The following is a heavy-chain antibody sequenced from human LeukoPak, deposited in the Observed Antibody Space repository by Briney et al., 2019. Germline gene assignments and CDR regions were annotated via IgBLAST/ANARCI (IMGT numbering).Heavy chain of an antibody. D-gene: IGHD3-3*01. V-gene: IGHV4-39*01. CDR2: IYYSGST. CDR3: ARITDRTIFGEIMHGFDI. Sequence: MTSETLFLTCTVSGGSISSSSYYWGWIRQPPGKGLEWIGSIYYSGSTYYNPSLKSRVTISVDTSNNQFSLKLSSVTAADTAVYYCARITDRTIFGEIMHGFDIWGQGTPVTVSS. CDR1: GGSISSSSYY. J-gene: IGHJ3*02.